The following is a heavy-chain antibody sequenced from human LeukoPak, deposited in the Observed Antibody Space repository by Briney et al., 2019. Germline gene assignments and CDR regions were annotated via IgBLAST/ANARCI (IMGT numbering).Heavy chain of an antibody. CDR1: GFTVSSNY. CDR2: IYSGGST. D-gene: IGHD1-26*01. V-gene: IGHV3-53*05. Sequence: GGSLRLSCAASGFTVSSNYMSWVRQAPGKGLEWVSVIYSGGSTYYADSVKGRFTISRDNSKNTLYLQMNSLRAEDTAVYYCAKRGSGSYYVKSGMVDYWGQGTLVTVSS. CDR3: AKRGSGSYYVKSGMVDY. J-gene: IGHJ4*02.